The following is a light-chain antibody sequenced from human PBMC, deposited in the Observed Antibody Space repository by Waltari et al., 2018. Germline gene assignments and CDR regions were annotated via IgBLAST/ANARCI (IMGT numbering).Light chain of an antibody. J-gene: IGKJ4*01. CDR3: QQYYNTPLT. CDR2: WAS. CDR1: ESVLYSSNNKNH. V-gene: IGKV4-1*01. Sequence: DIVMTQSPESLAVSLGERATISCKTSESVLYSSNNKNHLAWYQQKPGHPPMLLLYWASTRESGVPDRFIGSGSETDFTLTVTSLQAEDVAVYYCQQYYNTPLTFGGGTKVEVK.